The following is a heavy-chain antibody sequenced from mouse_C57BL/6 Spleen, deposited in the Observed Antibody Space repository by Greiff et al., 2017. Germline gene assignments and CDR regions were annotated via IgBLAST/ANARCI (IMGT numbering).Heavy chain of an antibody. D-gene: IGHD1-1*01. V-gene: IGHV14-1*01. J-gene: IGHJ1*03. CDR2: IDPEDGET. CDR3: TTRFITTVVAHWYFDV. Sequence: VQLKESGAELVKPGASVKLSCTASGFNIKDYYMHWVKQRTEQGLEWIGRIDPEDGETKYAPKFQGKATMTADTSSNTAYLQLSSLTSEDTAVYYCTTRFITTVVAHWYFDVWGTGTTVTVSS. CDR1: GFNIKDYY.